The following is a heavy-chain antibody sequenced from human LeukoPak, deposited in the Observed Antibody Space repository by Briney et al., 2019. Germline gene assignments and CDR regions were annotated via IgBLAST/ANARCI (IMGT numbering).Heavy chain of an antibody. CDR1: GGSISSSSNY. D-gene: IGHD6-19*01. J-gene: IGHJ6*02. CDR3: ARHSRAVAGYYYYYYGMDV. Sequence: SETLSLTCTVSGGSISSSSNYWGWIRQPPGKGLECIGGIYYSGSTYYNPSLKSRVTISVDTSKNQLSLKLSSVTAADTAVYYCARHSRAVAGYYYYYYGMDVWGQGTTVTVSS. V-gene: IGHV4-39*01. CDR2: IYYSGST.